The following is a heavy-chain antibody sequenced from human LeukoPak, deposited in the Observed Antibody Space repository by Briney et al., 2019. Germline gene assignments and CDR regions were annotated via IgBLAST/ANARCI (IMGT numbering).Heavy chain of an antibody. J-gene: IGHJ4*02. V-gene: IGHV3-53*01. D-gene: IGHD6-13*01. CDR2: IYAGGST. CDR1: DFSVSNNY. CDR3: ARDLEQQLADY. Sequence: GGSLRLSCTASDFSVSNNYMSWVRQAPGKGLEWLSIIYAGGSTYYAQSVKGRFTISRDTSKNTLYLQMNGLRVDDTAMYYCARDLEQQLADYWGQGTLVTVSS.